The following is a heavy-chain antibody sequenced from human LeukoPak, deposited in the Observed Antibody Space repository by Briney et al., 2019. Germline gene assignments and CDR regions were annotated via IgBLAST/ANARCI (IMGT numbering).Heavy chain of an antibody. D-gene: IGHD6-13*01. V-gene: IGHV1-18*01. Sequence: GASVKVSCKASGYTFTSYGISWVRQAPGQGLEWMAWTSVYNSNTNYAQQFQGRVTLTTDISTSTAYMELRSLRSDDTAMYYCARDMVGLAADGNWFDPWGQGTLVTVSS. CDR3: ARDMVGLAADGNWFDP. J-gene: IGHJ5*02. CDR1: GYTFTSYG. CDR2: TSVYNSNT.